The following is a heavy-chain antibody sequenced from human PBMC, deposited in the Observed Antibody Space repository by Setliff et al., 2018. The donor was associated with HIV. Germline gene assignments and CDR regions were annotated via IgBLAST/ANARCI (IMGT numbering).Heavy chain of an antibody. J-gene: IGHJ6*03. V-gene: IGHV4-61*05. Sequence: SETLSLTCAVSGGSISSRSHYWGWIRQPPGKGLEWIGRIYSSGSTNHNPSLKSRVIMSLDTSKNQFSLRLSSMSAADTAVYYCARESGSAYYYYYMDVWGKGTTVTVSS. CDR1: GGSISSRSHY. CDR3: ARESGSAYYYYYMDV. CDR2: IYSSGST. D-gene: IGHD1-26*01.